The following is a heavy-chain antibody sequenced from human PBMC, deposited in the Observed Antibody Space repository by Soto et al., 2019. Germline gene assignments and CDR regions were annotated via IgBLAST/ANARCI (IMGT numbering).Heavy chain of an antibody. J-gene: IGHJ4*02. CDR3: AKDKGNTAMVFDY. V-gene: IGHV3-43*01. D-gene: IGHD5-18*01. CDR1: GFTFDDYT. CDR2: ISWDGGST. Sequence: EVQLVESGGVVVQPGGSLRLSCAASGFTFDDYTMHWVRQAPGKGLEWVSLISWDGGSTYYADSVKGRFTNSRDNSKNSLYLQMNSLRTEDTALYYCAKDKGNTAMVFDYWGQGTLVTVSS.